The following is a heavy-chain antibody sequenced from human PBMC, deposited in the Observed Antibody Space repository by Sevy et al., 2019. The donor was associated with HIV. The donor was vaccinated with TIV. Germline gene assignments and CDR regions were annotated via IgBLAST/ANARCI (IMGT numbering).Heavy chain of an antibody. V-gene: IGHV3-11*01. CDR3: ARDGLGCDVDCYSGDFDY. D-gene: IGHD2-21*02. Sequence: GGSLRLSCAASGFTFSDYYMSWIRQAPGKGLEWVSYISSSGSTIYYADSVKGRFTISRDNANNSLYLQMNSLRGDDTAVYYCARDGLGCDVDCYSGDFDYWGQRTLVTVSS. CDR1: GFTFSDYY. CDR2: ISSSGSTI. J-gene: IGHJ4*02.